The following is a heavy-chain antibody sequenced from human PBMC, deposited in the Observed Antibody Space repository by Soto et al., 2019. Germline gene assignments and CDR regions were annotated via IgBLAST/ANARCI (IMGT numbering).Heavy chain of an antibody. CDR3: ARHYKLEDTAMVTD. Sequence: SETLSLTCTVSGGSISSSSYYWGWIRQPPGKGLEWIGSIYYSGSTYYNPSLKSRVTISVDTSKNQLSLKLSSVTAADTAAYYCARHYKLEDTAMVTDWGQGTLVTVSS. CDR2: IYYSGST. J-gene: IGHJ4*02. D-gene: IGHD5-18*01. CDR1: GGSISSSSYY. V-gene: IGHV4-39*01.